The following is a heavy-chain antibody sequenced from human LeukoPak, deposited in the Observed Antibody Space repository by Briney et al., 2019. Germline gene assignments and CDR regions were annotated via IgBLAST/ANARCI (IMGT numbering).Heavy chain of an antibody. Sequence: ASVKLSCKASGYTFTGYYMHGVRQAPGQGLEGMGWINPKSGDTNYAQKFQGRVTMTRDTSISTVYMELGRLKSDDTAMYYCARVGWLEPIDYWGQGTLVTVSS. V-gene: IGHV1-2*02. CDR2: INPKSGDT. J-gene: IGHJ4*02. CDR3: ARVGWLEPIDY. CDR1: GYTFTGYY. D-gene: IGHD5-18*01.